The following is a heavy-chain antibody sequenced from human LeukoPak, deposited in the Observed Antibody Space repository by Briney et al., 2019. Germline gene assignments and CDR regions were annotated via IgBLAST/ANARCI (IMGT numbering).Heavy chain of an antibody. J-gene: IGHJ5*02. CDR2: ISAYNGNT. D-gene: IGHD6-19*01. Sequence: ASVKASCKASGYTFTSYGISWVRQAPGQGLEWMGWISAYNGNTNYAQKLQGRVTMTTDTSTSTAYMELRSLRSDDTAVYYCARAPGIAVAGTSWFDPWGQGTLVTVSS. CDR3: ARAPGIAVAGTSWFDP. CDR1: GYTFTSYG. V-gene: IGHV1-18*01.